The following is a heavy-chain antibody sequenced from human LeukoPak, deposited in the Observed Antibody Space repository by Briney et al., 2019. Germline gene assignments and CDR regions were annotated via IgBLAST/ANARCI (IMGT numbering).Heavy chain of an antibody. V-gene: IGHV4-39*01. Sequence: SETLSLTCTVSGDPISSSRYYWGWIRQPPGKGLEWIGSVSYSGSPYYNPSLKSRVTTSVDTSKNQFSLRLSSVTATDTAMYYCARHGWDYPSGTYYTFDPWGQGTLVTVSS. CDR1: GDPISSSRYY. D-gene: IGHD3-10*01. CDR2: VSYSGSP. J-gene: IGHJ5*02. CDR3: ARHGWDYPSGTYYTFDP.